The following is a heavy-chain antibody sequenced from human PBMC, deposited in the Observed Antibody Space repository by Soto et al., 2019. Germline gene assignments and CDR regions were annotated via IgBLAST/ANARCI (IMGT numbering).Heavy chain of an antibody. CDR2: IYPDDSDA. CDR3: ARQVQWEFGY. D-gene: IGHD1-26*01. Sequence: EVQLVQSGAEVKKPGESLKISCKVSGYTFTNYWIGWVRQMPGKGLVWMGFIYPDDSDARYSPPFQGQVTISADKSISTAYLQWNSLKASDSAIYYCARQVQWEFGYWRQGPLVTVSS. V-gene: IGHV5-51*01. CDR1: GYTFTNYW. J-gene: IGHJ4*02.